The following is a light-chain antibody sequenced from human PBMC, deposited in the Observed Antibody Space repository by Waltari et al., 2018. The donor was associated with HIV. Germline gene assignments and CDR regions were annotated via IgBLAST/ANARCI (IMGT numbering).Light chain of an antibody. Sequence: DIQMTQSPSSLSASVGDRVPITCRASQTISSYLNWYQQKPGKAPMLLIYGASTLHSGVPSRFSGSGSGTDCTLTISSLQPEDFATYYCQQSYSTPRTFGQGTKLEIK. CDR1: QTISSY. J-gene: IGKJ2*01. CDR2: GAS. CDR3: QQSYSTPRT. V-gene: IGKV1-39*01.